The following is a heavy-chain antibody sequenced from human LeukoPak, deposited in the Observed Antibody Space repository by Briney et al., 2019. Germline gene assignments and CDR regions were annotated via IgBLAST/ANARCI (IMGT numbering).Heavy chain of an antibody. Sequence: GASVKVSCKVSGYTLTELSMHWVRQAPGKGLEWMGGFDPEDGETIYAQKFQGRVTMTEDTSTDTAYMELSRLRSDDTAVYYCARDAGYYYDSSGYYGGDYFDYWGQGTLVTVSS. D-gene: IGHD3-22*01. V-gene: IGHV1-24*01. J-gene: IGHJ4*02. CDR2: FDPEDGET. CDR1: GYTLTELS. CDR3: ARDAGYYYDSSGYYGGDYFDY.